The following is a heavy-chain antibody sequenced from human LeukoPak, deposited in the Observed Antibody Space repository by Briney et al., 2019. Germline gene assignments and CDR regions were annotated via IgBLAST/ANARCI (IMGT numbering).Heavy chain of an antibody. V-gene: IGHV4-38-2*02. D-gene: IGHD3-3*01. CDR1: GYSISSGYY. J-gene: IGHJ6*03. CDR3: ARDRPVGYDFWSGYSTYYYMDV. CDR2: IYHSGST. Sequence: SETLSLTCTVSGYSISSGYYWGWIRQPPGKGLEWFGSIYHSGSTYYNPSLKSRVTISVDTSKNQFSLKLSSVTAADTAVYYCARDRPVGYDFWSGYSTYYYMDVWGKGTTVTVSS.